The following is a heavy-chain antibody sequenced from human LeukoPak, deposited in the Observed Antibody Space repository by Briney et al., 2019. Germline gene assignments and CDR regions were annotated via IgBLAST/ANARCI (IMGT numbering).Heavy chain of an antibody. Sequence: SETLSLTCTVSGGSISSYYWSWIRQPPGKGLEWIGYIYYSGSTNYNPSLKSRVTISVDTSKNQFSLKLSSVTAADTAVYYCAGDFRGSGFLGNWFDPWGQGTLVTVSS. V-gene: IGHV4-59*01. CDR2: IYYSGST. CDR1: GGSISSYY. CDR3: AGDFRGSGFLGNWFDP. J-gene: IGHJ5*02. D-gene: IGHD3-3*01.